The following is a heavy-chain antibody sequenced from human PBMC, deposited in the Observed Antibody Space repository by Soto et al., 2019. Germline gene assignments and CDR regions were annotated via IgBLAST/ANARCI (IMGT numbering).Heavy chain of an antibody. V-gene: IGHV4-34*01. CDR3: ARGLSSEMVTPDFDY. CDR1: GGSFSGYY. D-gene: IGHD5-18*01. CDR2: INHSGST. J-gene: IGHJ4*02. Sequence: SETLSLTCAVYGGSFSGYYWSWIRQPPGKGLEWIGEINHSGSTNYNPSLKSRVTISVDTPKNQFSLKLSSVTAADTAVYYCARGLSSEMVTPDFDYWGQGTLVTVSS.